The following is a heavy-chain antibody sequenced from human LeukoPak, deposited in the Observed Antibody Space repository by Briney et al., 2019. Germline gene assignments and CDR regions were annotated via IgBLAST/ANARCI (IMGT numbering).Heavy chain of an antibody. J-gene: IGHJ4*02. Sequence: VPLRFSGSASVFTVSNYWMHWLAPAPGKGLVWVSHPNSGGTSTTYADSVKGRFTISRDNAKNTLYLQMNSLRAEDTAVYYCARSPFHTSSWRNFDYWGQETLVTVSS. CDR3: ARSPFHTSSWRNFDY. CDR1: VFTVSNYW. D-gene: IGHD6-13*01. V-gene: IGHV3-74*01. CDR2: PNSGGTST.